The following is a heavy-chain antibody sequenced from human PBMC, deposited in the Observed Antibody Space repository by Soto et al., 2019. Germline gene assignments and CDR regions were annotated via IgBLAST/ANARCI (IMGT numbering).Heavy chain of an antibody. CDR3: ARHGPTSDFTWSYYYMDV. CDR1: GGSISSSSYF. V-gene: IGHV4-39*01. CDR2: IYYFGSTT. Sequence: PSETLSLTCTVSGGSISSSSYFWGWIRQPPGKGLEWIGNIYYFGSTTYYNPSLKSRVTISVDTSKNQFSLKLSSVSAADTAVYYCARHGPTSDFTWSYYYMDVWGKGTTVTVS. J-gene: IGHJ6*03. D-gene: IGHD2-2*01.